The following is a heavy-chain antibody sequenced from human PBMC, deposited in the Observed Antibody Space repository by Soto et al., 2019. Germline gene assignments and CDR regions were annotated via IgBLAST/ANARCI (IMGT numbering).Heavy chain of an antibody. CDR1: GGSVSSGSYY. J-gene: IGHJ5*02. Sequence: SETLSLTCTVSGGSVSSGSYYWSWIRQPPGKGLEWIGYIYYSGSTNYNPSLRSRVTISVDTSKNQFSLKLSSVTAADTAVYYCARSLMALTPLDWFAPWGQGTLATVSS. V-gene: IGHV4-61*01. D-gene: IGHD2-15*01. CDR2: IYYSGST. CDR3: ARSLMALTPLDWFAP.